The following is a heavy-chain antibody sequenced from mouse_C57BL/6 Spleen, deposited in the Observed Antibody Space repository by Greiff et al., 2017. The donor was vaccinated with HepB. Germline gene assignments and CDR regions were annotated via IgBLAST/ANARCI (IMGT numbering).Heavy chain of an antibody. CDR1: GYTFTDYY. V-gene: IGHV1-19*01. Sequence: EVKLQQSGPVLVKPGASVKMSCKASGYTFTDYYMNWVKQSHGKSLEWIGVINPYNGGTSYNQKFKGKATLTVDKSSSTAYMELNSLTSEDSAVYYCARPYYGSSYWYFDVWGTGTTVTVSS. CDR2: INPYNGGT. D-gene: IGHD1-1*01. CDR3: ARPYYGSSYWYFDV. J-gene: IGHJ1*03.